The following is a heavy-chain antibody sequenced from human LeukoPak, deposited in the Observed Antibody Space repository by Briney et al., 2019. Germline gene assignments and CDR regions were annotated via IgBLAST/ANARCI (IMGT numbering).Heavy chain of an antibody. CDR1: GGSISSYY. D-gene: IGHD3-22*01. CDR3: ARDGQYYYDSSGYYSAPFDY. V-gene: IGHV4-59*12. Sequence: SETLSLTCTVSGGSISSYYWSWIRQPPGKGLEWIGYIYYSGSTNYNPSLKSRVTISVDTSKNQFSLKLSSVTAADTAVYYCARDGQYYYDSSGYYSAPFDYWGQGTLVTVSS. J-gene: IGHJ4*02. CDR2: IYYSGST.